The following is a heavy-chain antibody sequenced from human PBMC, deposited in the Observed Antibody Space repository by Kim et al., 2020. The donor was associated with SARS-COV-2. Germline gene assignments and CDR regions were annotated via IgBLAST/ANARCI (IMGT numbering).Heavy chain of an antibody. V-gene: IGHV3-48*03. J-gene: IGHJ6*02. D-gene: IGHD2-2*01. Sequence: SVKSRFTISRDNAKSSLYLQMNSLRAEDTAVYYCARSLYCSSTSCFYGMDVWGQGTTVTVSS. CDR3: ARSLYCSSTSCFYGMDV.